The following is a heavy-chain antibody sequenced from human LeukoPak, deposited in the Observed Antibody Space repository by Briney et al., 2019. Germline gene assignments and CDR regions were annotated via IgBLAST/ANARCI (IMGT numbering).Heavy chain of an antibody. J-gene: IGHJ5*02. CDR3: ARRQQPGIAAAGYNWFDP. CDR1: GGSISSSSYY. CDR2: IYYSGST. V-gene: IGHV4-39*01. D-gene: IGHD6-13*01. Sequence: SETLSLTCTVSGGSISSSSYYWGWIRQPPGKGLEWIGSIYYSGSTYYNPSLKSRVTISVDTSKNQFSLKLSSVTAADTAVYYCARRQQPGIAAAGYNWFDPWGQGTLVTVSS.